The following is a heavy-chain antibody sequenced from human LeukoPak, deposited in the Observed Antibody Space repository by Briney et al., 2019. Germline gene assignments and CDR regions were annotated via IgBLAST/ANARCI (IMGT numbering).Heavy chain of an antibody. V-gene: IGHV3-30-3*01. CDR1: GFTFSSYA. Sequence: GGSLRLSCAASGFTFSSYAMHWVRQAPGKGLEWVAVISYDGSNKYYADSVKGRFTISRDNSKNTLYLQMNSLRAEDTAVYYCARGVTIFQTGHYFDYWGQGTLVTVSS. CDR2: ISYDGSNK. J-gene: IGHJ4*02. CDR3: ARGVTIFQTGHYFDY. D-gene: IGHD3-9*01.